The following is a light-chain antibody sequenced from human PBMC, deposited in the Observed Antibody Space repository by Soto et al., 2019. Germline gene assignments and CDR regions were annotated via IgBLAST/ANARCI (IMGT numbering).Light chain of an antibody. CDR3: MQAALPPWR. V-gene: IGKV2-28*01. CDR1: QSLLHSDGYNY. CDR2: MAS. Sequence: IVIPPPPLSLPVTPGEPASISCRSSQSLLHSDGYNYLEWYLQRPGQSPQLLIYMASNRASGVPDRFSGSGSGTDFTLRISRVEAEDVGTYYCMQAALPPWRFGQGAKVDIK. J-gene: IGKJ1*01.